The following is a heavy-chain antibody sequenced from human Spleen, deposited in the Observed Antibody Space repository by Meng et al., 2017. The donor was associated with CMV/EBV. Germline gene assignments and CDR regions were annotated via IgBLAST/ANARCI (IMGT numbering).Heavy chain of an antibody. D-gene: IGHD3-3*01. CDR1: SVSSGSYF. J-gene: IGHJ5*02. CDR3: ARDLNRVLRFSGGFDP. CDR2: IYYTGSI. V-gene: IGHV4-61*01. Sequence: SVSSGSYFWSWIRQHPGKGLEWIGYIYYTGSINYNPSLKSRVTLSVDTSKNQFSLKLSSVTAADTAVYYCARDLNRVLRFSGGFDPWGQGTLVTVSS.